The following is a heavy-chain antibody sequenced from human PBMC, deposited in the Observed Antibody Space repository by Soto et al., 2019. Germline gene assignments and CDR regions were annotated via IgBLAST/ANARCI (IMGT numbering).Heavy chain of an antibody. CDR1: GGTFSSYA. D-gene: IGHD1-26*01. CDR2: IIPIFGTA. J-gene: IGHJ6*02. Sequence: SVKVSCKASGGTFSSYAISWVRQAPGQGLEWMGGIIPIFGTANYAQKFQGRVTITADESTSTAYMELSSLRSEDTAVYYCARGAPVGVFGYYGMDVWGQGTTGTVT. V-gene: IGHV1-69*13. CDR3: ARGAPVGVFGYYGMDV.